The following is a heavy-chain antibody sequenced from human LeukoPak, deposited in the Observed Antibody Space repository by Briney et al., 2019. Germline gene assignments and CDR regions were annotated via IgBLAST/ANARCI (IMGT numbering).Heavy chain of an antibody. CDR3: SYSLNY. CDR2: IKEDRSET. Sequence: PGGSLRLSCAASGFTFSRSWMDWVRQAPGKGLEWVANIKEDRSETHYVDSAKGRFTISRDNAKNTLFLQVDSLRVEDTAIYYCSYSLNYWGQGTLVTVSS. CDR1: GFTFSRSW. V-gene: IGHV3-7*01. J-gene: IGHJ4*02. D-gene: IGHD2-21*01.